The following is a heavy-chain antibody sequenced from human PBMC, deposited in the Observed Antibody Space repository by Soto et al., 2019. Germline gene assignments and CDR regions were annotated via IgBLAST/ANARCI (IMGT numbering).Heavy chain of an antibody. J-gene: IGHJ4*02. V-gene: IGHV1-3*01. CDR2: INAGNGNT. CDR1: GYTFTSYA. D-gene: IGHD6-19*01. Sequence: QVQLVQSGAEVKKPGASVKVSCKASGYTFTSYAMHWVRQAPGQRLEWMGWINAGNGNTKYSQKFQGRVTITRDTSASTAYRERSSVRSEDTSVYYCASFCGSSGWYYFDYWGQGTLVTVSS. CDR3: ASFCGSSGWYYFDY.